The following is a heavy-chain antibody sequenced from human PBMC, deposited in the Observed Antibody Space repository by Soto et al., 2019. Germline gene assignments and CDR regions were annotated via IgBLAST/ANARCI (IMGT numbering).Heavy chain of an antibody. CDR1: GYTFTGYY. CDR3: ARVCSGGSSYHDDGFDI. J-gene: IGHJ3*02. D-gene: IGHD2-15*01. Sequence: ASVKVSCKASGYTFTGYYMHCVRQAPGQGLEWVGWINPNSGGTNYAQKFPGWVTMTRDTYISTPYIKLSRXPPDDTAVYYCARVCSGGSSYHDDGFDIWGQGTTVTV. V-gene: IGHV1-2*04. CDR2: INPNSGGT.